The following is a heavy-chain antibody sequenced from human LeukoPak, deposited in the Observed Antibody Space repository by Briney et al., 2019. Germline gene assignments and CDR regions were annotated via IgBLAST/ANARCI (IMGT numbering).Heavy chain of an antibody. CDR1: GFTFSSYS. D-gene: IGHD3-22*01. J-gene: IGHJ3*02. CDR2: ISSSSSYI. V-gene: IGHV3-21*01. CDR3: ARSTADSRRPDAFDI. Sequence: PGGSLRLSCAASGFTFSSYSMNWVRQAPGKGLEWVSSISSSSSYIYYADSVKGRFTISRDNAKNSLYPQMNSLRAEDTAVYYCARSTADSRRPDAFDIWGQGTMVTVSS.